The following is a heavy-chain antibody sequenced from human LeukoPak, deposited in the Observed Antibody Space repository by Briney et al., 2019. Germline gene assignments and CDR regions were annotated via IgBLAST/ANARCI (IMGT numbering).Heavy chain of an antibody. CDR2: SRSKAYGGTT. CDR1: GFTFGDYA. CDR3: GSGSGWYSPDY. D-gene: IGHD6-19*01. Sequence: GGSLRLSCAASGFTFGDYAMSWFRQAPGKGLEWVSFSRSKAYGGTTEYAASVKGRFTISRDDSKNIAYLQMNSLKTEDTAVYYCGSGSGWYSPDYWGQGTLVTVSS. V-gene: IGHV3-49*03. J-gene: IGHJ4*02.